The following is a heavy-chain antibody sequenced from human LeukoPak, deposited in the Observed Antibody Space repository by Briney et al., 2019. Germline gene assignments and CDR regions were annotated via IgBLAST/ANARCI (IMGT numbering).Heavy chain of an antibody. D-gene: IGHD6-13*01. CDR3: ARDLVAAAGFDY. CDR2: IIPIFGTA. Sequence: ASVKVSCKASGYTFTSYAISWVRQAPGQGLEWMGGIIPIFGTANYAQKFQGRVTITADESTSTAYMELSSLRSEDTAVYYCARDLVAAAGFDYWGQGTLVTVSS. CDR1: GYTFTSYA. J-gene: IGHJ4*02. V-gene: IGHV1-69*13.